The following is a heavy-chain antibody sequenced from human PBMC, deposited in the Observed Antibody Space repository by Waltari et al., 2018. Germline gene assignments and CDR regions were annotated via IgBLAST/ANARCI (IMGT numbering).Heavy chain of an antibody. J-gene: IGHJ6*02. D-gene: IGHD3-3*01. V-gene: IGHV4-39*01. CDR1: GGSISSSSYY. Sequence: QLQLQESGPGLVKPSETLSLTCTVSGGSISSSSYYWGWIRQPPGKGLEWIGSIYYSGSTYYNPSLKSRVTISVDTSKNQFSLKLSSVTAADTAVYYCASPLGYDFWSGYRHWGQGTTVTVSS. CDR2: IYYSGST. CDR3: ASPLGYDFWSGYRH.